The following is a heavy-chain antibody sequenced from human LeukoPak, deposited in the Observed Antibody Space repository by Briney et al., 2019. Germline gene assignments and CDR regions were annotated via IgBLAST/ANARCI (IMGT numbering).Heavy chain of an antibody. V-gene: IGHV3-21*01. Sequence: GGSLRLSCAASGFTFSSYSMNWVRQAPGKGLERVSSISSSSSYICYADSVKGRFTISRDNAKNSLYLQMNSLRAEDTAVYYCAKDPATTYYYGSGDWWGQGTLVTVSS. J-gene: IGHJ4*02. CDR1: GFTFSSYS. CDR3: AKDPATTYYYGSGDW. CDR2: ISSSSSYI. D-gene: IGHD3-10*01.